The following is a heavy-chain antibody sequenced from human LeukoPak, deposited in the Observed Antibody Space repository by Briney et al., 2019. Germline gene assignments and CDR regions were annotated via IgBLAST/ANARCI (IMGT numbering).Heavy chain of an antibody. D-gene: IGHD3-22*01. J-gene: IGHJ2*01. CDR3: AKDPYYYDSSGYHGFDL. CDR1: GFTFSSYA. Sequence: GGSLRLSCAASGFTFSSYAMSWVRQAPGKGLEWVSAISGSGGSTYYADSVKGRFTISRDNSKNTLYLQMNSLRAEDTAVYYCAKDPYYYDSSGYHGFDLWGRGTLVTVSS. CDR2: ISGSGGST. V-gene: IGHV3-23*01.